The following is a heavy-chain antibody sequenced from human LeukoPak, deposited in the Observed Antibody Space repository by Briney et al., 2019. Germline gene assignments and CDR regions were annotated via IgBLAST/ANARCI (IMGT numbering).Heavy chain of an antibody. CDR2: INPSGGST. Sequence: ASVKVSCKASGYTFTSYYMHWVRQAPGQGLEWMGIINPSGGSTSYAQKFQGRVSMTRDTSISTAYMELSRLRSDNTAVYYCARYPSGYYFDYWGQGTLVTVSS. CDR1: GYTFTSYY. CDR3: ARYPSGYYFDY. D-gene: IGHD1-1*01. V-gene: IGHV1-46*01. J-gene: IGHJ4*02.